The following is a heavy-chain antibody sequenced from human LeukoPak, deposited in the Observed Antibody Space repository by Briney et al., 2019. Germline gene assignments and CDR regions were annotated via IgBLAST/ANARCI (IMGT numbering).Heavy chain of an antibody. CDR3: ASPGVAVAGTIDY. J-gene: IGHJ4*02. CDR2: ISYDGSNK. D-gene: IGHD6-19*01. V-gene: IGHV3-30-3*01. CDR1: GFTFSSYA. Sequence: GGSLRLSCAAPGFTFSSYAMHWVRQAPGKGLEWVAVISYDGSNKYYADSVKGRFTISRDNSKNTLYLQMNSLRAEDTAVYYCASPGVAVAGTIDYWGQGTLVTVSS.